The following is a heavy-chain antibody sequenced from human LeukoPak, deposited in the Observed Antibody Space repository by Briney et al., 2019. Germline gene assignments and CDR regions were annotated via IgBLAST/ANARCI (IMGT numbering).Heavy chain of an antibody. J-gene: IGHJ5*02. CDR3: ARVLPDSRWIQPFDP. Sequence: GSLSLSCAASGFTVSSNYMSWVRQAPGKGLEWVAVISYDGSNKYYADSVKGRFTISRDNSKNTLYLQMNSLRAEDTAVYYCARVLPDSRWIQPFDPWGQGTLVTVSS. V-gene: IGHV3-30*03. CDR1: GFTVSSNY. CDR2: ISYDGSNK. D-gene: IGHD5-18*01.